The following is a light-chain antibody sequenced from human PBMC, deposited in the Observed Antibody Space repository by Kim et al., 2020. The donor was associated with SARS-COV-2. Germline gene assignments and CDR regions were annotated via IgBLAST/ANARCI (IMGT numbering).Light chain of an antibody. CDR2: GDI. V-gene: IGLV1-40*01. Sequence: GQRVTISCTGNSSNIGAGVAVHWYQQLPGTAPKVLIYGDINRPSGVPDRFSGSKSGTSASLAITGLQAEDEADYYCQSYDSSLRGVFGGGTKVTVL. CDR3: QSYDSSLRGV. CDR1: SSNIGAGVA. J-gene: IGLJ3*02.